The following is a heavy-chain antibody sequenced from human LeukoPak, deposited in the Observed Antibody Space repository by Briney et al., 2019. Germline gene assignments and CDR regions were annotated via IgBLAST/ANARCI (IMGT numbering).Heavy chain of an antibody. D-gene: IGHD3-10*01. CDR1: GYTFTSYD. CDR3: ARAVEGELLPSFDY. CDR2: MNPNSGNT. V-gene: IGHV1-8*01. Sequence: ASVKVSCKASGYTFTSYDINWVRQATGQGLEWMGWMNPNSGNTGYAQKLQGRVTMTTDTSTSTAYMELRSLRSDDTAVYYCARAVEGELLPSFDYWGQGTLVTVSS. J-gene: IGHJ4*02.